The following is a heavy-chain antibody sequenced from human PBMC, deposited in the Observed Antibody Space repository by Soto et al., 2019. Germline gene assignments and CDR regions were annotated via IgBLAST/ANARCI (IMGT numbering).Heavy chain of an antibody. Sequence: ASVKVSCKASGYTFTSYTISWVRQAPGQGLEWMGWISVYNGNTNYAQKVQGRVTMTTDTSTSTAYMELRSLRSDDTAAYYCARIGRSYWADYWGQGTLVTVSS. CDR3: ARIGRSYWADY. V-gene: IGHV1-18*01. D-gene: IGHD1-26*01. CDR1: GYTFTSYT. J-gene: IGHJ4*02. CDR2: ISVYNGNT.